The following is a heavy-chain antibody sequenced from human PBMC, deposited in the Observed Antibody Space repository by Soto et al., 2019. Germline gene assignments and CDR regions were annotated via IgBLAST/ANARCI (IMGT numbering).Heavy chain of an antibody. CDR3: ARDGTLYDSSAYYYLY. J-gene: IGHJ4*02. Sequence: QVQLVQSGAEVKKPGSSAKVSCKASGGTFSRYTITWVRQAPGQGLEWMGGITPMFGTPNYAQKFQGRVTITADESTSTAYMELSSLRSEDTAMYYCARDGTLYDSSAYYYLYWGQGTLVTVSS. D-gene: IGHD3-22*01. V-gene: IGHV1-69*01. CDR2: ITPMFGTP. CDR1: GGTFSRYT.